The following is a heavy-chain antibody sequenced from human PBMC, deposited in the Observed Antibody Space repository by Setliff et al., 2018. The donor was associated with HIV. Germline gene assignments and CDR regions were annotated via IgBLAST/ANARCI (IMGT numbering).Heavy chain of an antibody. Sequence: GESLKISCKGSGYYFTSYWIGWVRQMPGKGLEWMGIIYPGDSDTRISPSFQGQVTISADKSINTAYLQWSSLKASDTAMYYCARHVLVTRDVRYFDPWGQGTLVTVSS. J-gene: IGHJ4*02. CDR1: GYYFTSYW. CDR3: ARHVLVTRDVRYFDP. CDR2: IYPGDSDT. D-gene: IGHD2-21*02. V-gene: IGHV5-51*01.